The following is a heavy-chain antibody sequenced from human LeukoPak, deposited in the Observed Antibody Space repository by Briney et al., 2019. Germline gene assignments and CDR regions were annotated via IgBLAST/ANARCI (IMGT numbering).Heavy chain of an antibody. J-gene: IGHJ4*02. V-gene: IGHV5-10-1*01. CDR3: ARQTVAGTDY. D-gene: IGHD6-19*01. CDR2: IDPSDSYT. CDR1: GSIFTSYW. Sequence: GESLMISCKGSGSIFTSYWISWVRQLPGKGLEWMGRIDPSDSYTNYSPSFQGHVTISADKSISTAYLQWSSLKASDTAMYYCARQTVAGTDYWGQGTLVTVSS.